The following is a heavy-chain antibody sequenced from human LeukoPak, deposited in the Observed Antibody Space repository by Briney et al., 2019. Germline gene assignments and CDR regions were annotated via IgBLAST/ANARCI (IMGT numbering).Heavy chain of an antibody. CDR2: ISSSGSTI. V-gene: IGHV3-11*04. Sequence: GGSLRLSCAASGFTFSDYYMSWIRQAPGKGLEWVSYISSSGSTIYYADSVKGRFTISRDNAKNSLYLQMNSLRAEDTAVYYCARDSYGDSSRPTYFDYWGQGTLVTVSS. D-gene: IGHD4-17*01. J-gene: IGHJ4*02. CDR1: GFTFSDYY. CDR3: ARDSYGDSSRPTYFDY.